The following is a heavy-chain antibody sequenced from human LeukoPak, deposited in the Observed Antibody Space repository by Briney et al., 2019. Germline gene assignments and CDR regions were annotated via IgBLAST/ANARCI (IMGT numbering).Heavy chain of an antibody. D-gene: IGHD5-24*01. J-gene: IGHJ4*02. CDR3: ARAHIFRPVEMATFDY. Sequence: SVKVSCKAAGGTFSSYAISWVRQAPGQGLEWMGGIIPIFGTANYAQKFQGRVTITADESTSTAYMELSSLRSEDTAVYYSARAHIFRPVEMATFDYWGQGTLVTVSS. CDR1: GGTFSSYA. CDR2: IIPIFGTA. V-gene: IGHV1-69*13.